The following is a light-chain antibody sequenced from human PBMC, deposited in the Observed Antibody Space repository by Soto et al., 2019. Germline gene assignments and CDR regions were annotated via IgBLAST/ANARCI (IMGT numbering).Light chain of an antibody. CDR2: DAS. Sequence: EIVLTQSPATLSLSPGERATLSCRASQSVSSYLAWYQQKPGQAPRLLIYDASNRATGIPARFSGSGSGTDFTLNISSLEPEDFAVYYCQQRRNWPRTFGGGTKVEIK. J-gene: IGKJ4*01. CDR1: QSVSSY. CDR3: QQRRNWPRT. V-gene: IGKV3-11*01.